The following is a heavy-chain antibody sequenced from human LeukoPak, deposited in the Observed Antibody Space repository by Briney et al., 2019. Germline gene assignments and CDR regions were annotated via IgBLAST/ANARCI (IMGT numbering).Heavy chain of an antibody. D-gene: IGHD6-6*01. V-gene: IGHV4-38-2*01. CDR3: ARRSFYSSSSGFAY. CDR2: IYHSGST. Sequence: SETLSLXCAVSGSSISSGYYWGWIRQPPGKGLEWVGSIYHSGSTHYNPSLRSRLIISVDTSKNQFSLRLSSVTASDTAVYYCARRSFYSSSSGFAYWGQGTLVTVSS. J-gene: IGHJ4*02. CDR1: GSSISSGYY.